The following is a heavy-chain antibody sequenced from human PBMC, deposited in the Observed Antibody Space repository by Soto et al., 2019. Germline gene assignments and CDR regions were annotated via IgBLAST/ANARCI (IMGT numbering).Heavy chain of an antibody. CDR1: GGSISSSSYY. J-gene: IGHJ6*03. Sequence: SETLSLTCTVSGGSISSSSYYWGWIRQPPGKGLEWIGSIYYSGSTYYNPSLKSRVTISVDTSKNQFSLKLSSVTAADTAVYYCARQAMITFGGVIGKYYYYMDVWGKGTTVTVSS. CDR3: ARQAMITFGGVIGKYYYYMDV. D-gene: IGHD3-16*02. CDR2: IYYSGST. V-gene: IGHV4-39*01.